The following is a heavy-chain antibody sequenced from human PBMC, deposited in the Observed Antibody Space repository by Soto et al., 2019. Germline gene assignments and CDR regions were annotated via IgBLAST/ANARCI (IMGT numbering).Heavy chain of an antibody. J-gene: IGHJ6*02. CDR2: IDWDDDK. D-gene: IGHD6-13*01. CDR3: ARGQLVSYYYYYGMDV. V-gene: IGHV2-70*01. CDR1: GFSLSTSGIC. Sequence: SGPTLVNPTQNLTLTCTFSGFSLSTSGICLSWIRQPPGKALEWLALIDWDDDKYYSTSLKTRLTISKDTSKNQVVLTMTNMDPVDTATYYCARGQLVSYYYYYGMDVWGQGTTVTVSS.